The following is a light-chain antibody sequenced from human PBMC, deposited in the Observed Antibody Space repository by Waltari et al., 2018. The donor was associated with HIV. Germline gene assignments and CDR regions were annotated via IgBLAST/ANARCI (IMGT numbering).Light chain of an antibody. J-gene: IGLJ3*02. V-gene: IGLV4-69*02. CDR3: QSWGPGIEV. Sequence: LVVTQSPSASASLGASVTLTGTLSSGRNSYASAWHQQQPAQGPPYLRRLNSDGSHTKGAGIPDRFSGSSSGAARYLTISSLQSEDEADYYCQSWGPGIEVFGGGTKLTVL. CDR1: SGRNSYA. CDR2: LNSDGSH.